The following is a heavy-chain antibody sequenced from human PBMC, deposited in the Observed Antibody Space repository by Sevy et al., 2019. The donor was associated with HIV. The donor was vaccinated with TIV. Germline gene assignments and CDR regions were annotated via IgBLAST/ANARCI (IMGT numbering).Heavy chain of an antibody. J-gene: IGHJ6*02. Sequence: ASVKVSCKASGYTFTGYYMHWVRQAPGQGLEWMGWINPNSGGTNYAQKFQGRVTMTRDTSISTAYMELSRLRSDDTAVYYCARVNYVFWSGYYYGMDVWGQGTTVTVS. CDR3: ARVNYVFWSGYYYGMDV. V-gene: IGHV1-2*02. CDR2: INPNSGGT. D-gene: IGHD3-3*01. CDR1: GYTFTGYY.